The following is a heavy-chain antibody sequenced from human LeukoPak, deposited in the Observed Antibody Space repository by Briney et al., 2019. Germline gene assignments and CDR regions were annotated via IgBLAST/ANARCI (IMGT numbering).Heavy chain of an antibody. V-gene: IGHV1-69*13. D-gene: IGHD3-22*01. J-gene: IGHJ4*02. CDR2: IIPIFGTA. CDR3: ARGAYYDSIGYWDSYYFDN. Sequence: SVKVSCKASGGTFSSYAISWVRQAPGQGLEWMGGIIPIFGTANYAQKFQGRVTITADESTSTAYMELSSLRSEDTAVYYCARGAYYDSIGYWDSYYFDNWGQGTLVTVSS. CDR1: GGTFSSYA.